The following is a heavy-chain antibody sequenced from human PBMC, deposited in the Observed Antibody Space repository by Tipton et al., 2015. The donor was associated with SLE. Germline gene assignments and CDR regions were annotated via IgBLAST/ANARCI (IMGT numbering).Heavy chain of an antibody. D-gene: IGHD6-19*01. V-gene: IGHV3-23*03. CDR3: AKPLRAMAGELDS. CDR2: IYTRT. Sequence: SLRLSCEGSGFRFNFHAMSWVRQAPGKGLEWVSIIYTRTYYADSVKGRSTISRDDSKNTVYLQMNDLRVEDTAVYYCAKPLRAMAGELDSWGQGTLVTVSS. CDR1: GFRFNFHA. J-gene: IGHJ4*02.